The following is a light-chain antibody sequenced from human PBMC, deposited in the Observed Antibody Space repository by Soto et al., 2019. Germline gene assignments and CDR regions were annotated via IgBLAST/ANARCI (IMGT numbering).Light chain of an antibody. CDR2: YAS. J-gene: IGKJ2*01. CDR3: QQANSFPHA. Sequence: DILITQSPSSVSASVGDRVSITCRASQGISSWLAWYQQKPGRAPKLLISYASTLQTGIPSRFSGSGSGTDFTLTISSLQPEDFATDYCQQANSFPHAFGQGTRVEIK. CDR1: QGISSW. V-gene: IGKV1-12*01.